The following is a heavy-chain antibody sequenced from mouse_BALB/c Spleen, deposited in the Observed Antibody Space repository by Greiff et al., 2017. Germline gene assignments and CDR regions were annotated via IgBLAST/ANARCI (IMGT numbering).Heavy chain of an antibody. CDR2: IDPANGNT. V-gene: IGHV14-3*02. J-gene: IGHJ2*01. D-gene: IGHD5-5*01. CDR1: GFNIKDTY. Sequence: EVQLQQSGAELVKPGASVKLSCTASGFNIKDTYMHWVKQRPEQGLEWIGRIDPANGNTKYDPKFQGKATITADTSSNPAYLQLSSLTSEDTAVYYCARAPHLPLDYWGQGTTLTVSS. CDR3: ARAPHLPLDY.